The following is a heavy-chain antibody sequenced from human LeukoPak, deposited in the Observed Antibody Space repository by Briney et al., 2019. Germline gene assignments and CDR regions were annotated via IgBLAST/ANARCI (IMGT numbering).Heavy chain of an antibody. J-gene: IGHJ3*02. D-gene: IGHD6-13*01. CDR3: ARGEDSSSRWGKDVFDI. CDR1: GGTFGTYG. V-gene: IGHV1-69*06. CDR2: TIPLFGTA. Sequence: SVKVSCKASGGTFGTYGLSWVRQAPGQGLEWMGGTIPLFGTANYAPDFQGRVTMTADKVLNVAYLELTSLRSEDTAVYYSARGEDSSSRWGKDVFDIWGLGTMVIVSS.